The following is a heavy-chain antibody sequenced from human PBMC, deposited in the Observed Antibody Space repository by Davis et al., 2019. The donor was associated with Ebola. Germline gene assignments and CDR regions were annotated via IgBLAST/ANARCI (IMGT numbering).Heavy chain of an antibody. D-gene: IGHD1-7*01. J-gene: IGHJ6*02. CDR3: ARDRRITGTAPYYYYYYGMDV. CDR2: IIPIFGTA. V-gene: IGHV1-69*13. Sequence: SVKVSCKASGGTFSSYAISWVRQAPGQGLEWMGGIIPIFGTANYAQKFQGRVTITADESTSTAYMELSSLRSEDTAVYYCARDRRITGTAPYYYYYYGMDVWGQGTTVTVSS. CDR1: GGTFSSYA.